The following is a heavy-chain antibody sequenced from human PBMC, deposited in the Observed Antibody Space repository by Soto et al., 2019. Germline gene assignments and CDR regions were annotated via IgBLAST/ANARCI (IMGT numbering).Heavy chain of an antibody. J-gene: IGHJ5*02. Sequence: QVQLVQSGAEVKKPGSSVKVSCKASGGTFSSYAISWVRQAPGQGLEWMGGIIPIFGTANYAQKFQGRVTITADESTSTAYMELGSLRSEDTAVYYCARVTYYYDSSGYPGWFDPWGQGTLVTVSS. V-gene: IGHV1-69*01. D-gene: IGHD3-22*01. CDR3: ARVTYYYDSSGYPGWFDP. CDR1: GGTFSSYA. CDR2: IIPIFGTA.